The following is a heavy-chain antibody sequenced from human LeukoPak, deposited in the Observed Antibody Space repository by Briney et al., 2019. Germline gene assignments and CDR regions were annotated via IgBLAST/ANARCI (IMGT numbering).Heavy chain of an antibody. D-gene: IGHD2-15*01. CDR1: GGSISSGGYY. CDR2: IYYSGRT. V-gene: IGHV4-39*01. CDR3: ARQERGCSGGSCYSGSPGAFDI. J-gene: IGHJ3*02. Sequence: SQTLSPPCSVSGGSISSGGYYWAWIRQPPGKGLEWIGTIYYSGRTYYNPSLQSRVTMSVDTSKNNFSLKLSSVTAADTAVYYCARQERGCSGGSCYSGSPGAFDIWGQGTMVTVSS.